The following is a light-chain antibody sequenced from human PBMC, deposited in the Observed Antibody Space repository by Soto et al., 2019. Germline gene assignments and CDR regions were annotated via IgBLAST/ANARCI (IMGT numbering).Light chain of an antibody. CDR2: EDR. CDR3: QAWDSSTPVV. CDR1: KLGDKY. J-gene: IGLJ2*01. V-gene: IGLV3-1*01. Sequence: SSELTQPPSVSVSPGQTASITCSGDKLGDKYSCWYQQKPGQSPVLVIYEDRKRRSGIPERFSGSTSGNTATLTISGTQAIDEADYYCQAWDSSTPVVFGGGTVLTVL.